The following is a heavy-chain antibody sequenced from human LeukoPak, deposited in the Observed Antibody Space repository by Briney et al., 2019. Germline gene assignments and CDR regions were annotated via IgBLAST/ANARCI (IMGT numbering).Heavy chain of an antibody. J-gene: IGHJ4*02. CDR2: ISGSGGST. D-gene: IGHD6-13*01. CDR1: GYTFSSYA. V-gene: IGHV3-23*01. CDR3: AKALLGAAAGTGFDY. Sequence: GGSLRLSCAASGYTFSSYAMSWVRQAPGKGLEWVSAISGSGGSTYYADSVKGRFTISRDNSKNTLYLQMNNLRAEDTAVYYCAKALLGAAAGTGFDYWGQGTLVTVSS.